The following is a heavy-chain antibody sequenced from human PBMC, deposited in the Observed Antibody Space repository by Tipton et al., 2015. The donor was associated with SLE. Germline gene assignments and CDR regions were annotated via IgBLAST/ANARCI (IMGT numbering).Heavy chain of an antibody. V-gene: IGHV4-34*01. CDR2: IDHFGNT. J-gene: IGHJ6*03. CDR1: GGSFSGYS. Sequence: LRLYCAVYGGSFSGYSWSWIRQPPGKGLEWIGEIDHFGNTNYNPSLKSRVTVSVDTFKNQLSLKLSSVTAADTAVYYCARVSGGIAYMDVWGKGTTVTFSS. D-gene: IGHD6-13*01. CDR3: ARVSGGIAYMDV.